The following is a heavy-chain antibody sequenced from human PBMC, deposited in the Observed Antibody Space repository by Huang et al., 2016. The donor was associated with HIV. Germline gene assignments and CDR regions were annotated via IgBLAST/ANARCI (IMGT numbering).Heavy chain of an antibody. J-gene: IGHJ4*02. Sequence: QEQLVESGGGVVQPGGSLRLSCATSGFSFSHYGMHWVRQAAGKGMEWVAFIRFDGGNKNYADSAKGRFTISRDNSKKMLFLEMNSLRGDDTAFYYCATDLGGYSFHYWGQGALVSVSS. CDR3: ATDLGGYSFHY. V-gene: IGHV3-30*02. CDR1: GFSFSHYG. CDR2: IRFDGGNK. D-gene: IGHD2-21*02.